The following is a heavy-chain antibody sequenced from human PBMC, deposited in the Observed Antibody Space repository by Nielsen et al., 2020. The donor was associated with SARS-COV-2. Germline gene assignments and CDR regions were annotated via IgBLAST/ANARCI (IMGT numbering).Heavy chain of an antibody. D-gene: IGHD2-2*01. V-gene: IGHV4-34*01. CDR3: ARDGYCSSTRCYARFDP. Sequence: SETLSLTCAVYGGSFSGYYWSWIRQPPGKGLEWIGEINHSGSTNYNPSLKSRVTISVDTSKNQFSLKLSSVTAADTAVYYCARDGYCSSTRCYARFDPWGQGTLVTVSS. J-gene: IGHJ5*02. CDR2: INHSGST. CDR1: GGSFSGYY.